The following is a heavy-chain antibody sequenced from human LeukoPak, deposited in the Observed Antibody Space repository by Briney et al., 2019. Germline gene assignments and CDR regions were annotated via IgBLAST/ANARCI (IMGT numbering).Heavy chain of an antibody. J-gene: IGHJ4*02. Sequence: QPGRFLRLSCAASGFTFSSYGMHWVRQAPGKGLEWVAVIWYDGSNKYYADSVKGRFTISRDNSKNTLYLQMNSLRAEDTAVYYCAREGALWFGELSNHPPPYYFDYWGQGTLVTVSS. V-gene: IGHV3-33*01. D-gene: IGHD3-10*01. CDR2: IWYDGSNK. CDR1: GFTFSSYG. CDR3: AREGALWFGELSNHPPPYYFDY.